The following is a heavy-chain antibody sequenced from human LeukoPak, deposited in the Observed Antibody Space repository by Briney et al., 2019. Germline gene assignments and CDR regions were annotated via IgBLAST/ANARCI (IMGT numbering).Heavy chain of an antibody. CDR2: IIPIFGTA. CDR1: GGTFSSYA. D-gene: IGHD2-2*03. Sequence: GASVKVSCTASGGTFSSYAISWVRQAPGQGLEWMGGIIPIFGTANYAQKFQGRVTITADESTSTAYMELSSLRSEDTAVYYCARSGYCSSTSCYQSHNWFDPWGQGTLVTVSS. V-gene: IGHV1-69*01. J-gene: IGHJ5*02. CDR3: ARSGYCSSTSCYQSHNWFDP.